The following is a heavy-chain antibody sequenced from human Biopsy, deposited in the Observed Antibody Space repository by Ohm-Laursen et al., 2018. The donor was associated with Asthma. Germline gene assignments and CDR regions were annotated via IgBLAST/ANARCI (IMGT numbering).Heavy chain of an antibody. CDR2: ISVYNGNT. D-gene: IGHD3-10*01. J-gene: IGHJ6*02. V-gene: IGHV1-18*01. CDR1: GYTFNSAG. CDR3: ARAVDYSHYYGIDV. Sequence: ASVMVSCKTSGYTFNSAGITWVRQAPGQGLEWMGWISVYNGNTKVAQKLQDRVTMITDTSTSTAYMELRSLRSDDTAVYFCARAVDYSHYYGIDVWGQETTVTVS.